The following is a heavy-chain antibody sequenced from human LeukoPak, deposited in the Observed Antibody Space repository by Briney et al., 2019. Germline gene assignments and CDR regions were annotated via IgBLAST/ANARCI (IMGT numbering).Heavy chain of an antibody. J-gene: IGHJ4*02. CDR2: IYYSGST. CDR1: GGPISSGDYY. CDR3: ARGVVPAAIAFDY. Sequence: SETLSLTCTVSGGPISSGDYYWSWIRQPPGKGLEWIGYIYYSGSTYYNPSLKSRVTISVDTSKNQFSLKLSSVTAADTAVYYCARGVVPAAIAFDYWGQGTLVTVSS. V-gene: IGHV4-30-4*08. D-gene: IGHD2-2*01.